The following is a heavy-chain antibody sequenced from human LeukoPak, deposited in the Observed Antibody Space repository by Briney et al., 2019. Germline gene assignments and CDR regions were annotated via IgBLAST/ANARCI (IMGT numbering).Heavy chain of an antibody. J-gene: IGHJ4*02. Sequence: PGGSLRLSCAASGFTFSSYGMRWVRQAPGKGLEWVAFIRYDGSNKYYADSVKGRFTISRDNSKNALYLQMNSLRAEDTAVYYCAKEERSIVGATLFDYWGQGTLVTVSS. CDR1: GFTFSSYG. V-gene: IGHV3-30*02. CDR2: IRYDGSNK. D-gene: IGHD1-26*01. CDR3: AKEERSIVGATLFDY.